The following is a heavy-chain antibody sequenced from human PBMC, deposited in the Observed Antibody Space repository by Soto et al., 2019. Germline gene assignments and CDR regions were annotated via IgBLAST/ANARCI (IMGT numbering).Heavy chain of an antibody. CDR1: GFTFSSYA. D-gene: IGHD3-22*01. CDR3: AKGGVGYYDSSGYPD. J-gene: IGHJ4*02. V-gene: IGHV3-23*01. Sequence: HPGGSLRLSCAASGFTFSSYAMSWVRQAPGKGLEWVSAISGSGGSTYYADSVKGRFTISRDNSKNTLYLQMNSLRAEDTAVYYCAKGGVGYYDSSGYPDWGQGTLVTVSS. CDR2: ISGSGGST.